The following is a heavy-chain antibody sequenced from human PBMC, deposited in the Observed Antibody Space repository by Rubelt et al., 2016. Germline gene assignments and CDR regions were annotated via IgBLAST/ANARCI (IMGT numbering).Heavy chain of an antibody. V-gene: IGHV3-48*04. Sequence: EVQLVESGGGLVQPGGSLRLSCAASGFTFSSYSMNWVRQAPGKGLEWVSYISSSSSTIYYADSVKGRFTISRDNAKNSLYLQMNSLRAEDTAVYYCARDNSGDDFWSGYFGGDYWGQGTLVTVSS. CDR3: ARDNSGDDFWSGYFGGDY. J-gene: IGHJ4*02. CDR2: ISSSSSTI. D-gene: IGHD3-3*01. CDR1: GFTFSSYS.